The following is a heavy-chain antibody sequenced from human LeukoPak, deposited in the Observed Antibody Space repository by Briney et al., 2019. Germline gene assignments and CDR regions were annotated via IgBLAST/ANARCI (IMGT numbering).Heavy chain of an antibody. CDR2: IYYSGST. CDR3: ARHTDIAPLSSLKY. CDR1: GGSISSYY. D-gene: IGHD6-13*01. J-gene: IGHJ4*02. V-gene: IGHV4-59*08. Sequence: SETLSLTCTVSGGSISSYYWSWIRQTPGKGLEWIGDIYYSGSTNYNPSLKSRVTISVDTSKNQFSLKLSSVTAADTAVYYCARHTDIAPLSSLKYWGQGTLVTVSS.